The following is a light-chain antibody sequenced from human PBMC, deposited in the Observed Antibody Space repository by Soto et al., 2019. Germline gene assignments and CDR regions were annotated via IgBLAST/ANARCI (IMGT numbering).Light chain of an antibody. CDR1: SSDVGAYNY. CDR3: SSYTTSSTLV. CDR2: DVT. J-gene: IGLJ3*02. Sequence: QYALTQPASVSGSPGQSITISCTGTSSDVGAYNYVSWYQQLPDKAPKLMIYDVTYRPSGVSNRFSGSKSGNTASLTISGLQAEDEADYFCSSYTTSSTLVFGGGTQLTVL. V-gene: IGLV2-14*03.